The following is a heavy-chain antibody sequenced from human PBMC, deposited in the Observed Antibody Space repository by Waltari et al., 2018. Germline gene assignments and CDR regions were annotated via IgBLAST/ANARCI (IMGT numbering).Heavy chain of an antibody. D-gene: IGHD2-15*01. Sequence: KWIRQPPGKGLEWIGEVFQSGSANYSPSLKSRVTLSVDKSTNQFFLALNSVTAADTAMYYCAKISLHREGYSWGQGTLVTV. CDR3: AKISLHREGYS. CDR2: VFQSGSA. J-gene: IGHJ4*02. V-gene: IGHV4-4*02.